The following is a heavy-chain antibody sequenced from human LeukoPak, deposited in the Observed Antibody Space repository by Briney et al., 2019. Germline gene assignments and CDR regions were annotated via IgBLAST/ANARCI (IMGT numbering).Heavy chain of an antibody. V-gene: IGHV4-59*12. D-gene: IGHD2-15*01. Sequence: SETLSLTCTVSGDSMRSYYWSWIRQAPGKGLEWLGHMDDRGDSNYNPSLKSRVTISVDTSKHQLSLKLTSVTAADTAVYYCARASTSRIFDIWGQRTMGTVSS. J-gene: IGHJ3*02. CDR2: MDDRGDS. CDR1: GDSMRSYY. CDR3: ARASTSRIFDI.